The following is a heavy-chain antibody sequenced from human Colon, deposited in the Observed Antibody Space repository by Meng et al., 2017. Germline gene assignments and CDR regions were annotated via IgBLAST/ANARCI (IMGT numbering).Heavy chain of an antibody. J-gene: IGHJ4*02. CDR3: ARAGYSSSWYYYFDY. V-gene: IGHV4-59*01. Sequence: QVKLRESGPGLVKPSETLSLTCTVSGGSISSYYWSWIRQPPGKGLEWIGYIYYSGSTNYSPSLESRVTISIDTSKNQFSLKLGSVTAADTAVYYCARAGYSSSWYYYFDYWGQGTLVTVSS. CDR2: IYYSGST. CDR1: GGSISSYY. D-gene: IGHD6-13*01.